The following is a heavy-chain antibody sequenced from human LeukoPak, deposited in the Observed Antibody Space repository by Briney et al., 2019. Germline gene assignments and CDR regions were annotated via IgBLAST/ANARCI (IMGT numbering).Heavy chain of an antibody. D-gene: IGHD6-19*01. CDR3: VRVSTGYYFDS. Sequence: GGSLRLSCAASGFTFSNAWMSWVRQAPGKGLEWVAFIRYDGSNKYYADSVKGRFTISRDNARNSLYLQMNTLRADDTAFYYCVRVSTGYYFDSWGQGTLVTVSS. CDR1: GFTFSNAW. V-gene: IGHV3-30*02. CDR2: IRYDGSNK. J-gene: IGHJ4*02.